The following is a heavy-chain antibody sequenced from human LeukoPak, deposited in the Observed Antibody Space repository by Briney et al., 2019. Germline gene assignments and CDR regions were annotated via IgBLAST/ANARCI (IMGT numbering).Heavy chain of an antibody. D-gene: IGHD3-22*01. CDR3: ARGKYDSGGYYLDY. V-gene: IGHV4-34*01. CDR1: GESFSGYY. J-gene: IGHJ4*02. CDR2: INHSGTT. Sequence: SETLSLTCAVYGESFSGYYWSWIRQPPGKGLTWSGEINHSGTTNYNPSLTSRVTISLDTSKSQFSLMLSSVTAADTAVYYCARGKYDSGGYYLDYWGQGTLVTVSS.